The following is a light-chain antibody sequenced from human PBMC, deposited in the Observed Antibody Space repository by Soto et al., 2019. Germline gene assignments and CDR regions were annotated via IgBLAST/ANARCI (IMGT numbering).Light chain of an antibody. Sequence: IVLAQSPGTLSLSPGERATLSCRASQSVXSYLAWYQQKPGQAPRILXYDASNRATGIPDRLSGSGSGTDFTPTITRLDPEDFAVYYCQQYGGPPRTFGQGTKVDIK. V-gene: IGKV3-20*01. J-gene: IGKJ1*01. CDR2: DAS. CDR3: QQYGGPPRT. CDR1: QSVXSY.